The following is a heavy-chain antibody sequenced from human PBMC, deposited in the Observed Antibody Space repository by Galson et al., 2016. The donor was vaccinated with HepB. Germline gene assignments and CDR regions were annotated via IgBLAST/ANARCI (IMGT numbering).Heavy chain of an antibody. V-gene: IGHV4-4*02. D-gene: IGHD2-2*01. CDR3: ATTQVVPAGRYLDY. CDR1: GDSINSSNW. Sequence: SETLSLTCTVSGDSINSSNWWSWVRQSPGKGLEWIGEIYHFGSPIFNPSLRRRVSISVDKSKSQFSLESNSVTAADTAVYFCATTQVVPAGRYLDYWGQGAPVTVSS. CDR2: IYHFGSP. J-gene: IGHJ4*02.